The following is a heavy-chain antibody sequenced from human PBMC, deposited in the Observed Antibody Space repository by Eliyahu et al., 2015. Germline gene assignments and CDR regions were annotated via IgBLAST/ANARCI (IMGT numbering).Heavy chain of an antibody. Sequence: EVQLVESGGGLVQPGGSLRLSCAASGFPFXSYXXXWVRQAPGKGLEWVANIKQDGSDKYYVDSVKGRFTISRDNAENSLYLQMNSLRAEDTAVYYCGRHSYYGLNGWGQGTLVTVSS. V-gene: IGHV3-7*01. CDR3: GRHSYYGLNG. CDR2: IKQDGSDK. CDR1: GFPFXSYX. D-gene: IGHD3-10*01. J-gene: IGHJ4*02.